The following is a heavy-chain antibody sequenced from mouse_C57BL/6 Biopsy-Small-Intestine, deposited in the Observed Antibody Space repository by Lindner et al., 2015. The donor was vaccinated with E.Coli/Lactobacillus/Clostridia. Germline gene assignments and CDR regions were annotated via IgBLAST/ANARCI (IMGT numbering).Heavy chain of an antibody. CDR3: ARNYYDGSYYFDY. D-gene: IGHD1-1*01. CDR2: IYPRSGFT. CDR1: GYTFTTYG. V-gene: IGHV1-81*01. Sequence: VQLQESGAEVARPGASVKLSCKASGYTFTTYGISWVKQRIGQGLEWIGEIYPRSGFTYYNEKFKGKATLTADKSSSTAYMQLSSLTSEDSAVYFCARNYYDGSYYFDYWGQGTTLRVSS. J-gene: IGHJ2*01.